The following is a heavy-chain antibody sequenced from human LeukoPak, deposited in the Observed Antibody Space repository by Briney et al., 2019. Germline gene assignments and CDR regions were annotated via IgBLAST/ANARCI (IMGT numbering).Heavy chain of an antibody. CDR2: IWYDGSDK. V-gene: IGHV3-33*01. CDR3: GRVGCTGGSCKPYAYYATDV. J-gene: IGHJ6*02. CDR1: GFTFNTYA. Sequence: PGGSLRLSCAASGFTFNTYAMHWVRQAPGKGLEWVAIIWYDGSDKYCADSVRGRLAISRDNSKNTLYLQMNSLRAEDTAVYYCGRVGCTGGSCKPYAYYATDVWGQGTTVTVSS. D-gene: IGHD2-15*01.